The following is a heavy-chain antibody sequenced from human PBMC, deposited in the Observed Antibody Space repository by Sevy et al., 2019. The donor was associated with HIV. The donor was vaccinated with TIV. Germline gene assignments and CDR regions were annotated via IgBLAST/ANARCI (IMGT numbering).Heavy chain of an antibody. D-gene: IGHD6-6*01. V-gene: IGHV6-1*01. Sequence: SQSLSLTCAISGDSVSSNSAAWNWIRQSPSRGLEWLGRTFYRSKWYSDYAVSVKSRITINADTSKNQFSLQLNSVTPEDTAVYFCARDMNSSSGPYYYYYMDVWGKGTTVTVSS. J-gene: IGHJ6*03. CDR3: ARDMNSSSGPYYYYYMDV. CDR1: GDSVSSNSAA. CDR2: TFYRSKWYS.